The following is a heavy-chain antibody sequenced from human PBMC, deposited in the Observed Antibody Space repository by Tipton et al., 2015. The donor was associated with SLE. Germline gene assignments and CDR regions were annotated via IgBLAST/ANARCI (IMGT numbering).Heavy chain of an antibody. Sequence: QLVQSGAEVKKPGASVKVSCKASGYTFTSYYMHWERQAPGQGLEWMGIINPSGGSTSYAQKFHGRITMTRDTSTSTVYMELTSLRSEDTAVYYCARGASSLAAPEGDVRGQGTTVTVSS. CDR1: GYTFTSYY. J-gene: IGHJ6*02. D-gene: IGHD6-6*01. CDR2: INPSGGST. V-gene: IGHV1-46*03. CDR3: ARGASSLAAPEGDV.